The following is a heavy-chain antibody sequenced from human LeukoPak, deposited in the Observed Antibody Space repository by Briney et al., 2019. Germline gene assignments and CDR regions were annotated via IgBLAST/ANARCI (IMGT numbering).Heavy chain of an antibody. CDR2: INSSGSTI. V-gene: IGHV3-11*01. CDR1: GITFSDHY. Sequence: GGTLRLSCAASGITFSDHYMSWIRQAPGQGLEWVAHINSSGSTIEYANSVNGRFAISRDNANNSLYLQMISLSVEDTAVYHCAREVRYTSSWYVYYYFDYWGQGALVTVSS. J-gene: IGHJ4*02. CDR3: AREVRYTSSWYVYYYFDY. D-gene: IGHD6-13*01.